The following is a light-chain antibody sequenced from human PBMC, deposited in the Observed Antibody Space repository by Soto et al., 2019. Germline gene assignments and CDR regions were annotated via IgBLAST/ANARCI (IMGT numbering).Light chain of an antibody. J-gene: IGKJ3*01. CDR2: DAS. Sequence: EIVLTQSPATLSLSPGERATLSCRASQSVSSYLAWYQQKPGQAPRLLIYDASNRATGIPARFSGSGSGTDFTLTISSLEPEDFAVYYCQQRSNWLGRITFGPGTKVDIK. CDR1: QSVSSY. CDR3: QQRSNWLGRIT. V-gene: IGKV3-11*01.